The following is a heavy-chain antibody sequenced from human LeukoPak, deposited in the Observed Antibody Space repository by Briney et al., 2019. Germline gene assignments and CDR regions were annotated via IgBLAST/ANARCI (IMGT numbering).Heavy chain of an antibody. CDR3: ARDLERTFDY. V-gene: IGHV3-30-3*01. J-gene: IGHJ4*02. Sequence: GRSLRLSCAASGFTFSSYAMHWVRQAPGKGREWVAVISYDGSNKYYADSVKGRFTISRDNSKNTLYLQMNSLRAEDTAVYYCARDLERTFDYWGQGTLVTVSS. D-gene: IGHD5-24*01. CDR2: ISYDGSNK. CDR1: GFTFSSYA.